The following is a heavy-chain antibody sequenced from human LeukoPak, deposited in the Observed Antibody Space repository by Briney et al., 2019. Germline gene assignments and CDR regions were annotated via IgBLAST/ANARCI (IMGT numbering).Heavy chain of an antibody. V-gene: IGHV4-34*01. CDR2: INHSGST. D-gene: IGHD3-22*01. CDR3: ARATTYDSSGYWRARDY. J-gene: IGHJ4*02. CDR1: GGSFSGYY. Sequence: PSETLSLTCAVYGGSFSGYYWSWIRQPPGKGLEWIGEINHSGSTNYNPSLKSRVTISVDTSRNQFSLKLSSVTAADTAVYYCARATTYDSSGYWRARDYWGQGTLVTVSS.